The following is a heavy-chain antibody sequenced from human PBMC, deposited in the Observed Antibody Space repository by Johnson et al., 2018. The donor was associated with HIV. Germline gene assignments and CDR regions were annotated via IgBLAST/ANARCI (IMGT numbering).Heavy chain of an antibody. J-gene: IGHJ3*02. Sequence: VQLVESGGGVVQPGRSLRLSCAASGFTFSIYAMHWVRQATGKGLEWVSAIGTAGDTYYPGSVKGRFTISRENAKNSLYLQMNSLRAGDTAVYYCARAGPSDAFDIWGQGTMVTVSS. CDR3: ARAGPSDAFDI. V-gene: IGHV3-13*01. CDR2: IGTAGDT. CDR1: GFTFSIYA.